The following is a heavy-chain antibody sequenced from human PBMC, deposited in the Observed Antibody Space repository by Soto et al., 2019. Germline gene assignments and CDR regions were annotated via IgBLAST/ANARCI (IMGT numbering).Heavy chain of an antibody. CDR2: IYWNDDK. CDR3: AHMSVGAAIYFHYYGMDV. CDR1: GFSLSTNAVG. J-gene: IGHJ6*02. D-gene: IGHD1-26*01. V-gene: IGHV2-5*01. Sequence: QISLKESGPTLVKPTQTLTLTCTFSGFSLSTNAVGVSWIRQPPGKALEWLALIYWNDDKRYSPSLKSRLTITKDTSKNQVVLIMTSMDPMDTATYYCAHMSVGAAIYFHYYGMDVWGQGTTVTVSS.